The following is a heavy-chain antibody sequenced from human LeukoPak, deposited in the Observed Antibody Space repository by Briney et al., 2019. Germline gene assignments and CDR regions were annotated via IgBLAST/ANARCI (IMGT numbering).Heavy chain of an antibody. V-gene: IGHV4-39*01. J-gene: IGHJ4*02. CDR3: ARLHRDTAGIAAARNYNFDY. CDR2: IYYSGST. Sequence: SETLSLTCTVSGGSISSSSYYWGWIRQPPGKGLEWIGSIYYSGSTYYNPSLKSRVTISVDTSKNQFSLKLSSVTAADTAVYYCARLHRDTAGIAAARNYNFDYWGQGTLVTVSS. D-gene: IGHD6-13*01. CDR1: GGSISSSSYY.